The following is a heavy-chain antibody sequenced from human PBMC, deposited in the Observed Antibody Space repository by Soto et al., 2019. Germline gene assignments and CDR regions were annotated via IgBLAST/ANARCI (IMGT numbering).Heavy chain of an antibody. CDR2: IKADASTT. CDR3: ARDFYGVGY. Sequence: EVQLVESGGGLVQPGGSLRLSCAASGFTFSNYWMHWVRQAPGKGLVWVSRIKADASTTDYEDSVKGRFTISRDNGKDTLYLQMNSLRAEDTAVYYCARDFYGVGYWGQGTLVTVSS. J-gene: IGHJ4*02. CDR1: GFTFSNYW. V-gene: IGHV3-74*01. D-gene: IGHD4-17*01.